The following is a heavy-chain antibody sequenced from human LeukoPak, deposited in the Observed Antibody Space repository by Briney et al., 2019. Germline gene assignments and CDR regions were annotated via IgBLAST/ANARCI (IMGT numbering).Heavy chain of an antibody. CDR1: GFIFSDYY. CDR3: ARDKEEMIRAPYAFGI. D-gene: IGHD3-10*01. J-gene: IGHJ3*02. CDR2: ISSSDNTI. V-gene: IGHV3-11*04. Sequence: GGSLRLSCAASGFIFSDYYMSWIRQAPGKGLEWISYISSSDNTIYYADSVKGRFTISRDNAKNSLYLQMNSLRAEDTAVYYCARDKEEMIRAPYAFGIWGQGTMVTVSS.